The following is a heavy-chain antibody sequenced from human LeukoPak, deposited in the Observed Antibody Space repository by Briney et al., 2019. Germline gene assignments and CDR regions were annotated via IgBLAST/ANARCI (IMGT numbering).Heavy chain of an antibody. CDR1: ERTFSSYA. V-gene: IGHV1-69*05. Sequence: SVKVSCKASERTFSSYAISWVRQAPGQGLEWMGRIIPIFGTANYAQKLQGRVTITTDESTSTAYMKLSSLKSEDTAVYYCACSDVWGSSFDYWGQGTLVTVSS. J-gene: IGHJ4*02. CDR2: IIPIFGTA. D-gene: IGHD3-16*01. CDR3: ACSDVWGSSFDY.